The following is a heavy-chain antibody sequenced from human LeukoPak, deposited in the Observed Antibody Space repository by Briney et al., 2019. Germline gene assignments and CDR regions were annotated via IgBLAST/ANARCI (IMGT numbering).Heavy chain of an antibody. D-gene: IGHD1-26*01. CDR2: IYYTGST. CDR1: GGSVNSSDSY. CDR3: ARLRRANSGSGCVDK. Sequence: SETLSLTCTVSGGSVNSSDSYWGWIRQPPGKGLEWIGSIYYTGSTYDKPSLKSRVTMSVDTSNNQFSLKVKSVTAADAALYYCARLRRANSGSGCVDKWGQGTLVTVSS. V-gene: IGHV4-39*01. J-gene: IGHJ4*02.